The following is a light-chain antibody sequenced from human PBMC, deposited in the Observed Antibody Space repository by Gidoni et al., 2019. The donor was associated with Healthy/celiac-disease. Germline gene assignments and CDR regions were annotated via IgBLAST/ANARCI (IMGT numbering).Light chain of an antibody. Sequence: IQLTPSPSSLSASVGDRVTITCRESQSISSYLNWYQQKPGKAPKLLSYAASSLQSGVPSRFSGSGSGTDFTLTISSLQPEDFATYYCQQSYSTLGTFXQXTKVEIK. V-gene: IGKV1-39*01. CDR1: QSISSY. J-gene: IGKJ1*01. CDR2: AAS. CDR3: QQSYSTLGT.